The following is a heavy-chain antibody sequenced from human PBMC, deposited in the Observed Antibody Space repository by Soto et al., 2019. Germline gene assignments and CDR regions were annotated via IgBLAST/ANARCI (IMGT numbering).Heavy chain of an antibody. CDR3: ARGGGVGVAGSAAFEM. CDR1: GYPVTAYY. CDR2: INPATGAA. Sequence: QLHLVQSGAVVKKPGASVTVSCSASGYPVTAYYMHWVRQAPGRGLEWMGGINPATGAAKYTQTFQGRVTMTRDTSTSTVFMELSGLTSEDTAVFYWARGGGVGVAGSAAFEMWGQGTLVTVSS. D-gene: IGHD3-3*01. J-gene: IGHJ3*02. V-gene: IGHV1-2*02.